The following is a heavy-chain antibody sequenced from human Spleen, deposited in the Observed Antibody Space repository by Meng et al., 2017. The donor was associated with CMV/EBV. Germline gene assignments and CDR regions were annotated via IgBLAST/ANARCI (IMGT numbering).Heavy chain of an antibody. CDR1: SGSSSRHY. CDR3: ARDSFYSSYVQYGMDV. CDR2: IYYSGST. Sequence: SGSSSRHYWGWIRQPPGKGLEWIGSIYYSGSTNYNPSLKSRVTMSVDTSKNQFSLRLISVTAADTAVYYCARDSFYSSYVQYGMDVWGQGTTVTVSS. V-gene: IGHV4-39*07. J-gene: IGHJ6*02. D-gene: IGHD3-22*01.